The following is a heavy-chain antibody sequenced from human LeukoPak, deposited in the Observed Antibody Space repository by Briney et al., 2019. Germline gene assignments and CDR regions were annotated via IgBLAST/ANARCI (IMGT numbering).Heavy chain of an antibody. CDR2: INPSGGST. CDR1: GYTFTSYY. J-gene: IGHJ5*02. V-gene: IGHV1-46*01. D-gene: IGHD4-17*01. Sequence: GASVKVSCKASGYTFTSYYMHWVRQAPGQGLEWMGIINPSGGSTSYAQKFQGRVTMTRDTSTSTVYMELSSLRSEDTAVYYCARDNDGDYEGVKNGLWFGPWGQGTLVTVSS. CDR3: ARDNDGDYEGVKNGLWFGP.